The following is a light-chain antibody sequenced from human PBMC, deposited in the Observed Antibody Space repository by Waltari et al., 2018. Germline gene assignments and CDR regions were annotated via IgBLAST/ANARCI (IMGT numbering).Light chain of an antibody. CDR1: QSVSSK. CDR3: QQYNQWPPT. CDR2: GAS. Sequence: EILMTQSPVTLSVSPGERATLSCRASQSVSSKLAWYQWKPGQAPRLLIYGASTRATGIPGRFSVTGSGTEFTLTISSLQSEDFAIYYCQQYNQWPPTFGQGTKVEIK. J-gene: IGKJ1*01. V-gene: IGKV3-15*01.